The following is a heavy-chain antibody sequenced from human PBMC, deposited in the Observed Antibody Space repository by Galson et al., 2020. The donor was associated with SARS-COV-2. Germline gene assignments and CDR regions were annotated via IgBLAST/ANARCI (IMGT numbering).Heavy chain of an antibody. D-gene: IGHD1-1*01. CDR3: ARGMAPLKRSFDP. CDR1: GASISSSSHY. J-gene: IGHJ5*02. CDR2: VFYRGDT. V-gene: IGHV4-39*07. Sequence: SETLSLTCTISGASISSSSHYWGWIRQPPGKGLEWIGSVFYRGDTQYNPSLKSRVTISLDTSNSQVSLKLSSVTAADTAVYYCARGMAPLKRSFDPWGQGTLVTVSS.